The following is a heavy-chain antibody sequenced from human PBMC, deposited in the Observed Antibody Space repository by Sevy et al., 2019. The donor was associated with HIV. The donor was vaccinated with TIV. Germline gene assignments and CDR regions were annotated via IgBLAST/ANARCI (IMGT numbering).Heavy chain of an antibody. V-gene: IGHV3-23*01. CDR1: GFTFSKYS. D-gene: IGHD2-8*01. J-gene: IGHJ4*02. CDR2: LSFGCGEI. CDR3: AREGCTKPHDY. Sequence: GGSLRLSCAASGFTFSKYSMSWVRQPPGKGLGWVSTLSFGCGEINYADSVKGRFTISRDNSKSSVYLQMNNLRPEDTAVYYIAREGCTKPHDYWGQGTLVTVSS.